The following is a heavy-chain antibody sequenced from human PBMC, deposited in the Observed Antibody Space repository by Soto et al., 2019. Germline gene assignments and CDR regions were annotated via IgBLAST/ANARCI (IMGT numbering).Heavy chain of an antibody. CDR2: VYYTGSP. V-gene: IGHV4-59*01. Sequence: WETLSLTCTVSNGSISTYYWSWIRQPPGRSLEWIGHVYYTGSPTYNPSLKTRVTISENTPKNRVSLKRVSVTAEDTAVYYCARSRSTMQPFDHWGRGTLVTVSS. D-gene: IGHD3-3*01. J-gene: IGHJ5*02. CDR1: NGSISTYY. CDR3: ARSRSTMQPFDH.